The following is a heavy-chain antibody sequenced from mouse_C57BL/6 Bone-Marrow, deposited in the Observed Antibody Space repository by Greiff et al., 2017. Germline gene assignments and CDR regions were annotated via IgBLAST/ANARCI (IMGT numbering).Heavy chain of an antibody. CDR2: IYPRDGST. D-gene: IGHD1-1*01. J-gene: IGHJ3*01. V-gene: IGHV1-85*01. Sequence: VQLQPSGPELVKPGASVKLSCKASGYTFTSYDINWVKQRPGQGLEWIGWIYPRDGSTKYNEKFKGKATLTVDTSYSTAYLELHSLTSEDSAVYFCARQDYYGSSAWFAYWGQGTLVTVSA. CDR1: GYTFTSYD. CDR3: ARQDYYGSSAWFAY.